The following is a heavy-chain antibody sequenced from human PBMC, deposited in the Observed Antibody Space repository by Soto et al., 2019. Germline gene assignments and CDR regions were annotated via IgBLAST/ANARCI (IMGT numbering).Heavy chain of an antibody. D-gene: IGHD3-9*01. CDR1: GYTFTSYD. CDR2: MNPNSGNT. CDR3: ARGVRGLYYDILPQAAKDHYYYYMDV. J-gene: IGHJ6*03. V-gene: IGHV1-8*01. Sequence: QVQLVQSGAEVKKPGASVKVSCQASGYTFTSYDINWVRQATGQGLEWMGWMNPNSGNTGYAQKFQGRVTMTRNTSISTAYMELSSLRSEDTAVYYCARGVRGLYYDILPQAAKDHYYYYMDVWGKGTTVTVSS.